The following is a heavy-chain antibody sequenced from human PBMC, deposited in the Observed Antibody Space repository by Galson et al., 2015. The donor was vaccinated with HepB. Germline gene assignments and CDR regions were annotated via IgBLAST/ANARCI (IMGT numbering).Heavy chain of an antibody. CDR3: ARDEPSIAAPKLYGMDV. Sequence: SVKVSCKASGYTFTSYGISWVRQAPGQGLEWMGWISAYNGNTNYAQKLQGRVTMTTDTSTSTAYMELRSLRSDDTAVYYCARDEPSIAAPKLYGMDVWGQGTTVTVSS. CDR1: GYTFTSYG. V-gene: IGHV1-18*01. D-gene: IGHD6-6*01. J-gene: IGHJ6*02. CDR2: ISAYNGNT.